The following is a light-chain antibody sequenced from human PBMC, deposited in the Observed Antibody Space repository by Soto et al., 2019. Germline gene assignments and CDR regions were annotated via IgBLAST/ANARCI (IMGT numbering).Light chain of an antibody. CDR1: QDVSRS. J-gene: IGKJ1*01. CDR2: AAS. Sequence: DTQLTQSPSFLSASVGDRVSITCRASQDVSRSVGWYQQKPGKAPKLLISAASTLHSGVPSRFSGSGSGTDFTLTISSLQPEDFATYYCQQYNTYSGTFGQGTKVDI. CDR3: QQYNTYSGT. V-gene: IGKV1-9*01.